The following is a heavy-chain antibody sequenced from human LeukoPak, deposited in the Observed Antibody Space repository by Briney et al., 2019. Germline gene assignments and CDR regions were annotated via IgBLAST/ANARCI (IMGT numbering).Heavy chain of an antibody. CDR1: GFTFSSYD. D-gene: IGHD6-19*01. V-gene: IGHV3-13*04. CDR2: IGTAGDT. J-gene: IGHJ4*02. Sequence: GGSLRLSCAASGFTFSSYDMHWVRQATGKGLEWVSAIGTAGDTYYPGSVKGRFTISRENAKNSLYLQMNSLRAGDTAVYYCAGAGYSSGWYDYWGQGTLVTVSS. CDR3: AGAGYSSGWYDY.